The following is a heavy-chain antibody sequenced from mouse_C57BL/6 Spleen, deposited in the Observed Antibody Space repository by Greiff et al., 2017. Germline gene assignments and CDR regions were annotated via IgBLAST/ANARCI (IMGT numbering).Heavy chain of an antibody. Sequence: EVQLVESGGDLVKPGGSLKLSCAASGFTFSSYGMSWVRQTPDKRLEWVATISSGGSYTYYPDSVKGRFTISRDNAKNTLYLQMSSLKSEDTAMYYCARQEIDYAMDYWGQGTSVTVSS. V-gene: IGHV5-6*01. CDR1: GFTFSSYG. CDR2: ISSGGSYT. J-gene: IGHJ4*01. CDR3: ARQEIDYAMDY.